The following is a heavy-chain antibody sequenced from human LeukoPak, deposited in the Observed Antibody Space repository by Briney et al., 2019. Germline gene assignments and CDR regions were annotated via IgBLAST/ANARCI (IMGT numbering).Heavy chain of an antibody. V-gene: IGHV4-59*01. CDR2: IYYSGST. CDR3: ARGFVCGSTSCWDV. J-gene: IGHJ6*04. CDR1: GGSIDGYY. D-gene: IGHD2-2*01. Sequence: PSATLSLTCTVSGGSIDGYYWTWLRQPPGKGLEWIGYIYYSGSTNYSPSLKRRVTISLDTSKRLLSLKLNSVTAADTAIYYCARGFVCGSTSCWDVWGRGTTVTVSS.